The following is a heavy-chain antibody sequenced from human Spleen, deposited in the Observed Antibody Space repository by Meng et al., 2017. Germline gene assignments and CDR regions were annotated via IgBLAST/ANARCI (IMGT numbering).Heavy chain of an antibody. CDR2: IKQDGSEK. V-gene: IGHV3-7*03. J-gene: IGHJ4*02. D-gene: IGHD1-1*01. CDR3: AKEEVPNDY. Sequence: GGSLRLSCAASGFTFSSYWMSWVRQAPGKGLEWVANIKQDGSEKYYVDSVKGRFTIYRDNSKNTLYLQMNSLRAEDTAIYYCAKEEVPNDYWGQGTLVTVSS. CDR1: GFTFSSYW.